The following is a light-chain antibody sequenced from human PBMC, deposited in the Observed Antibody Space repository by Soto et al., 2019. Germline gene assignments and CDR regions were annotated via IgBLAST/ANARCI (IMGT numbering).Light chain of an antibody. CDR3: QQYVTSPWA. V-gene: IGKV3-20*01. Sequence: EIVLTQSPGTLSLSPGEXXXLSCRASQSVSSSFLAWYQQKPGQAPRLLIYGASNRATGIPDRFSGSGSGTDFTLTISRLEPEDFAVYYCQQYVTSPWAFGQGTKVAIE. J-gene: IGKJ1*01. CDR2: GAS. CDR1: QSVSSSF.